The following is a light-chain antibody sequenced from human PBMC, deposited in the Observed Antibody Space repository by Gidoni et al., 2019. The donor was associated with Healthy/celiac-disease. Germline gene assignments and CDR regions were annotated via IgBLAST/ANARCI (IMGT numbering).Light chain of an antibody. CDR3: QQYYSTATWT. Sequence: DIVMTQSPDSLAVSLGERATINSKSSQSDLYSSNNKNYLAWYQQKPGQPPKLLLYWASTRESGVPDRFSGSGSGTDFTLTISSLQAEDVAVYYCQQYYSTATWTFGQGTKVEIK. CDR1: QSDLYSSNNKNY. V-gene: IGKV4-1*01. J-gene: IGKJ1*01. CDR2: WAS.